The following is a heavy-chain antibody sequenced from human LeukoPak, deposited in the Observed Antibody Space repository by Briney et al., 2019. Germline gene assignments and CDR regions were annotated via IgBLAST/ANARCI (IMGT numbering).Heavy chain of an antibody. Sequence: ASVKVSCKASGYTCTSYYMHWVRQAPGQGLELVGIINPSGGSTSYAQTFQGRVTMTRDTSTSTVYMELSSLRSEDTAVYYCARVERRYSSGWYAFDIWGQGTLVTVSS. D-gene: IGHD6-19*01. CDR2: INPSGGST. V-gene: IGHV1-46*03. J-gene: IGHJ3*02. CDR1: GYTCTSYY. CDR3: ARVERRYSSGWYAFDI.